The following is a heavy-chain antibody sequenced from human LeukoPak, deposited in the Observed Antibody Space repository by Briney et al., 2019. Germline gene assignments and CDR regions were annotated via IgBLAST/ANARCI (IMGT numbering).Heavy chain of an antibody. V-gene: IGHV2-70*04. CDR3: ARTGVVAFDY. CDR1: GFSLSTSGMR. J-gene: IGHJ4*02. Sequence: PGPKRVNPTQTLTLTCTFSGFSLSTSGMRVSWIRQPPGKALEWLARIDWDDDKFYSTSLKTRLTISKDTSKNQVVLTMTNMDPVDTATYYCARTGVVAFDYWGQGTLVTVSS. D-gene: IGHD3-3*01. CDR2: IDWDDDK.